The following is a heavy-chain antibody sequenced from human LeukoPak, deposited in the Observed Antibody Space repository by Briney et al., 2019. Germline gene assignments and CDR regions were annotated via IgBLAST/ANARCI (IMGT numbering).Heavy chain of an antibody. D-gene: IGHD3-10*01. CDR2: MNPNSGNT. Sequence: ASVTVSCKASGYTFTSYDINWVRQASGQGLEWMGWMNPNSGNTGFAQKFQGRVTMTRDTSINTAYMESSGLRSEDTAVYYCARDSLQWFGEFTKAGMDVWGQGTTVTVSS. V-gene: IGHV1-8*01. CDR1: GYTFTSYD. J-gene: IGHJ6*02. CDR3: ARDSLQWFGEFTKAGMDV.